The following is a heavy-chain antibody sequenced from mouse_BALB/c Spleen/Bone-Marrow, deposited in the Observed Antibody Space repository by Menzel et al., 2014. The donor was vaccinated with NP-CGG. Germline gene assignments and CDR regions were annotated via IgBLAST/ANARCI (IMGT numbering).Heavy chain of an antibody. CDR2: ISNGGSST. CDR1: GFTFSSYT. V-gene: IGHV5-12-2*01. Sequence: EVQVVESGGGLVQPGGSLKLSCAASGFTFSSYTMSWVRQTPETRLDWVAYISNGGSSTYYPDNVKGRFTISRDNAKNTLYLQMSSLKSEDTAMYYCARGNGFAYWGQGTLVTVSA. J-gene: IGHJ3*01. CDR3: ARGNGFAY.